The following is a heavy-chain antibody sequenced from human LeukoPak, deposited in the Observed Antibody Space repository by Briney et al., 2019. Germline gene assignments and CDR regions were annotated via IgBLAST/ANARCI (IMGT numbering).Heavy chain of an antibody. J-gene: IGHJ3*02. CDR2: IYYSGST. CDR1: GGSITSHF. D-gene: IGHD4-17*01. Sequence: PSETLSLTCSVSGGSITSHFWSWIRQPPGKGLEWNGYIYYSGSTNYNPSLKSRVTISVDTSKNQFFLRLTSLTAADPAVYYCARDPTTVTKGFDIWGQGTMVTVSS. CDR3: ARDPTTVTKGFDI. V-gene: IGHV4-59*11.